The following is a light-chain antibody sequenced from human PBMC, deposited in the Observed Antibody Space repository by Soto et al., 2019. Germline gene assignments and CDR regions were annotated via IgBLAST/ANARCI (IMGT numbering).Light chain of an antibody. V-gene: IGLV2-14*03. Sequence: QSALTLPGSVSGSTVDSMTISCTGTSSDVGSYNYVSWYQQHPGKAPKLMIYDVSNRPSGVSNRFSGSKSGNTASLTISGLQAEDEADYYCNSYTGSSTPYVFGTGT. CDR2: DVS. CDR3: NSYTGSSTPYV. CDR1: SSDVGSYNY. J-gene: IGLJ1*01.